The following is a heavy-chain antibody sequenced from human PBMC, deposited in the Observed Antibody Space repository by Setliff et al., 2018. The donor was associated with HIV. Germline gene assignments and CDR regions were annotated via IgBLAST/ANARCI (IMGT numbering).Heavy chain of an antibody. J-gene: IGHJ6*03. Sequence: GGSLRLSCAGSGFTFSGSALNWVRQASGKGLDWVGRIRSKANSYATEYAASVKGRFTVSRDDSKNTAHLQMDSLKSEDTAVYYCTREAVAGDYYYYMDVWGKGTTVTVSS. CDR1: GFTFSGSA. CDR3: TREAVAGDYYYYMDV. CDR2: IRSKANSYAT. V-gene: IGHV3-73*01. D-gene: IGHD6-19*01.